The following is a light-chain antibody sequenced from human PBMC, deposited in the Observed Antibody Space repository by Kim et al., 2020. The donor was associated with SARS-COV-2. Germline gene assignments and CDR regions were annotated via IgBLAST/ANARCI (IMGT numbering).Light chain of an antibody. CDR3: ATWDGSLTAGV. CDR2: DIL. Sequence: NYVSWYQQTPGKAPRLLIYDILKRPSGVPDRFSGSKSGTTATLDITGLQPGDEANYYCATWDGSLTAGVFGGGTKVTVL. CDR1: NY. V-gene: IGLV1-51*01. J-gene: IGLJ3*02.